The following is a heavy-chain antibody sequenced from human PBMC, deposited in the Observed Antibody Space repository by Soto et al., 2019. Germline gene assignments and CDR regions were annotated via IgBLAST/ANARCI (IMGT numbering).Heavy chain of an antibody. CDR3: GGGATGMAPLQH. V-gene: IGHV4-31*03. CDR2: IYDSGST. D-gene: IGHD6-13*01. J-gene: IGHJ1*01. Sequence: PSETLSLTCTVSGGSISSGGYYWSWIRQHPGKGLEWIGSIYDSGSTYHNPSLKSRVTISVDTSKNQFSLKLTSVTAADTAVYYCGGGATGMAPLQHWGQGTLVTVSS. CDR1: GGSISSGGYY.